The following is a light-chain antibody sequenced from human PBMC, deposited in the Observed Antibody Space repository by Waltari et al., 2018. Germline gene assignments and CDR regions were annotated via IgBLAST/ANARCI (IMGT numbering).Light chain of an antibody. V-gene: IGLV2-23*01. J-gene: IGLJ1*01. CDR2: HSS. CDR3: CSNNEGHTHV. Sequence: QSALTQPASVSGSPGQSVTITCTGALGTSNLVSWYQQLPGTVPNLILYHSSERPSGTSLRFSGSRSGNTASLTISGLQSEDEADYYCCSNNEGHTHVFGTGTRVTVL. CDR1: LGTSNL.